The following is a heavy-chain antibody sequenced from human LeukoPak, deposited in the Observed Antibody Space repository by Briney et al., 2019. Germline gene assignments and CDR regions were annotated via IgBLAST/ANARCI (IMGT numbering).Heavy chain of an antibody. V-gene: IGHV1-8*01. CDR1: GYTFTSYD. J-gene: IGHJ4*02. D-gene: IGHD2-2*01. CDR2: MNPNSGNT. Sequence: ASVKVSCKASGYTFTSYDINWVRQATGQGLEWMGWMNPNSGNTGYAQKFQGRVTMTRNTSISTAYMELSSLRSEDTAVYYCARAIRYQLLSDYWGQGTLVTVSS. CDR3: ARAIRYQLLSDY.